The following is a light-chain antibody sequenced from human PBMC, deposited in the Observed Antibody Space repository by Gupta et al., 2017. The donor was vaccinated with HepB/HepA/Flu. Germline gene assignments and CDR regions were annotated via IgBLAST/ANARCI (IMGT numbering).Light chain of an antibody. J-gene: IGKJ2*01. CDR2: GAS. Sequence: EIVLTQSPGTLSLSPGERATLSCRASQSVSSSYLAWYQQKPGQAPRLLIYGASSRATGIPDRFRGSGSGTDCTLTISRLEPEDFAVYYCQQYGSAPWYTFGQGTKLEIK. V-gene: IGKV3-20*01. CDR3: QQYGSAPWYT. CDR1: QSVSSSY.